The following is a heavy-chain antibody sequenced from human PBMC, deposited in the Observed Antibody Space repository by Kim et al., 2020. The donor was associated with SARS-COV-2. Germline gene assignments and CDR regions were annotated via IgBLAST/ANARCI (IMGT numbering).Heavy chain of an antibody. CDR3: ARGPALVAGRGGWFDP. CDR1: GFTFSSYA. V-gene: IGHV3-30-3*01. Sequence: GGSLRLSCAASGFTFSSYAMHWVRQAPGKGLEWVAVISYDGSNKYYADSVKGRFTISRDNSKNTLYLQMNSLRAEDTAVYYCARGPALVAGRGGWFDPWGQGTLVTVSS. D-gene: IGHD6-19*01. J-gene: IGHJ5*02. CDR2: ISYDGSNK.